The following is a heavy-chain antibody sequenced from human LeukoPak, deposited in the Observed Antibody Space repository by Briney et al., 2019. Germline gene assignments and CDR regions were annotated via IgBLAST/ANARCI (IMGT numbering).Heavy chain of an antibody. CDR2: MNPNSGNT. V-gene: IGHV1-8*01. J-gene: IGHJ4*02. Sequence: ASVKVSCKASGYTFTSYDINWVRQATGQGLEWTGWMNPNSGNTGYAQKFQGRVTMTRNTSISTAYMELSSLRSEDTAVYYCARDGGYSGYDYFDYWGQGTLVTVSS. CDR1: GYTFTSYD. CDR3: ARDGGYSGYDYFDY. D-gene: IGHD5-12*01.